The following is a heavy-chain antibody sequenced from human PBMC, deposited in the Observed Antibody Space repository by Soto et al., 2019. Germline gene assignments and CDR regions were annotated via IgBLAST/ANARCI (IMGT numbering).Heavy chain of an antibody. CDR2: IYYSGST. CDR3: ARDGTFWSGYSATRGMDV. CDR1: GGSISSGDYY. V-gene: IGHV4-30-4*01. J-gene: IGHJ6*02. Sequence: SETLSLTCTVSGGSISSGDYYWSWIRQPPGKGLEWIGYIYYSGSTYYNPSLKSRVTISVDTSKNQFSLKLSSVTAADTAVYYCARDGTFWSGYSATRGMDVWGQGTTVTVSS. D-gene: IGHD3-3*01.